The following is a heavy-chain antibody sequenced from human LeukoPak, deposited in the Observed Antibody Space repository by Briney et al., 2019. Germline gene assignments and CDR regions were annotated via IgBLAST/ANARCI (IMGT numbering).Heavy chain of an antibody. CDR1: GGSISSSSYY. V-gene: IGHV4-39*01. D-gene: IGHD1-26*01. Sequence: SETLSLTCTVSGGSISSSSYYWGWIRQPPGKGLEWIGSIYYSGSTYYNPSLKSRVTISVDTSKNQFSLKLSSVTAADTAVYYCARHTTGIVGATSDWGQGTLVTVSS. CDR2: IYYSGST. J-gene: IGHJ4*02. CDR3: ARHTTGIVGATSD.